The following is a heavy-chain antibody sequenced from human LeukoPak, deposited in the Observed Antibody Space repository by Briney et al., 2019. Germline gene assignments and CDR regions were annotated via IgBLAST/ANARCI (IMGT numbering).Heavy chain of an antibody. CDR2: ISPSGDIT. CDR3: ARDPGSGYEEHFDY. D-gene: IGHD5-12*01. CDR1: GFTFSNDG. J-gene: IGHJ4*02. V-gene: IGHV3-23*01. Sequence: GGSLRLSCAGYGFTFSNDGMNWVRQAAGKGLEWVSGISPSGDITYYIDSVKGRFTISRDNSKNTFYLQMNSLRAEDTAVYYCARDPGSGYEEHFDYWGQGTLVTVSS.